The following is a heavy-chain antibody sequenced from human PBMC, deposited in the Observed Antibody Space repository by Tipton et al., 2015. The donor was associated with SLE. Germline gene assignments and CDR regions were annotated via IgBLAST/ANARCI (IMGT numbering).Heavy chain of an antibody. CDR3: ASTYSIPRIDY. CDR1: GFTFSSYS. CDR2: ISSSSTYI. D-gene: IGHD6-13*01. Sequence: SLRLSCAASGFTFSSYSMNWVRQAPGKGLEWVSSISSSSTYIYYADSVKGRFTISRDNAKNTLYLQMNTLRAEDTAVYYCASTYSIPRIDYWGQGTLVTVSS. V-gene: IGHV3-21*01. J-gene: IGHJ4*02.